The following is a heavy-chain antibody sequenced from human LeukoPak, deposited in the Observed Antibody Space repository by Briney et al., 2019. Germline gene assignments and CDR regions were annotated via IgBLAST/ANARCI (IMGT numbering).Heavy chain of an antibody. J-gene: IGHJ4*02. CDR3: AKESPRRRLWEDYFDY. D-gene: IGHD1-26*01. Sequence: PGGSLRLSCAASGFTFSNYAVSWVRQAPGKGLEWVSSISGSGGSTYYTDSVKGRFTISRDNSKSTLYLQMNSLRAEDTAVYYCAKESPRRRLWEDYFDYWGQGTLVTVSS. V-gene: IGHV3-23*01. CDR1: GFTFSNYA. CDR2: ISGSGGST.